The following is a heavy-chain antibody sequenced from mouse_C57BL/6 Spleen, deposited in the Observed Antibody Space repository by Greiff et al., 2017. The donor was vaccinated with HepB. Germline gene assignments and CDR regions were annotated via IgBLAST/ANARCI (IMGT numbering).Heavy chain of an antibody. D-gene: IGHD2-5*01. CDR3: ARGYSNSYYFDY. CDR1: GFTFSDYG. J-gene: IGHJ2*01. Sequence: VQLKESGGGLVKPGGSLKLSCAASGFTFSDYGMHWVRQAPEKGLEWVAYISSGSSTIYYADTVKGRFTISRDNAKNTLFLQMTSLRSEDTAMYYCARGYSNSYYFDYWGQGTTLTVSS. CDR2: ISSGSSTI. V-gene: IGHV5-17*01.